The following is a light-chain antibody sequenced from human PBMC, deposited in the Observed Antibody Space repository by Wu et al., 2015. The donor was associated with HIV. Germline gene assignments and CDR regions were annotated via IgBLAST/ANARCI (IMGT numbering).Light chain of an antibody. Sequence: EIVLTQSPGTLSLSPGERATLSCRTSQSFARSYLAWYQQKPGQAPRLLIYGTSTRATGIPDRFSGSESGTDFTLTISRLEPEDFAVYYCQQGYSFGQGTKLEIK. J-gene: IGKJ2*03. V-gene: IGKV3-20*01. CDR2: GTS. CDR1: QSFARSY. CDR3: QQGYS.